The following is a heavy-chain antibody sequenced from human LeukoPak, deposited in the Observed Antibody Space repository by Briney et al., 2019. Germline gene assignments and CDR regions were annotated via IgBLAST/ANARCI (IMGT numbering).Heavy chain of an antibody. CDR1: GYTFTSYY. J-gene: IGHJ5*02. Sequence: ASVKVSCKASGYTFTSYYMHWVRQAPGQGLEWMGIINPSGGSTSYAQKFQGRVTMTRDTSTSTVYMELSSLRSEDTAVYYCAGDLYCSGGSCYSFDPWGQGTLVTVSS. V-gene: IGHV1-46*01. D-gene: IGHD2-15*01. CDR2: INPSGGST. CDR3: AGDLYCSGGSCYSFDP.